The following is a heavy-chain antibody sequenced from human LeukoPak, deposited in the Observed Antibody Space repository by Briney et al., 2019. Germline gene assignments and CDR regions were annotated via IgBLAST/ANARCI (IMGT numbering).Heavy chain of an antibody. D-gene: IGHD4-17*01. J-gene: IGHJ4*02. CDR3: ARVDYGDYRFDY. CDR2: IYYSGST. Sequence: SQTLSLTCTVSGGSISSGGYYWSWIRQHPGKGLEWIGYIYYSGSTYYNPSLKSRVTISVDTSKNQFSLKLSSVTAADTAVYYCARVDYGDYRFDYWGQGTLVTVSS. CDR1: GGSISSGGYY. V-gene: IGHV4-31*03.